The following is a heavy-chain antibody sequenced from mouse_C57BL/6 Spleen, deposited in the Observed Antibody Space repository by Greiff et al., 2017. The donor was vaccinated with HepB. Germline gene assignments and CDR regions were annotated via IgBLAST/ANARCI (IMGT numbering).Heavy chain of an antibody. CDR1: GYTFTSYW. D-gene: IGHD1-1*01. V-gene: IGHV1-50*01. Sequence: QVQLQQPGAELVKPGASVKLSCKASGYTFTSYWMQWVKQRPGQGLEWIGVIDPSDSYTNYNQKFKGKATLTVATSSSTAYMQLSSLTSEDSAVYYCARWSIYYYGSSSYWGQGTTLTVSS. J-gene: IGHJ2*01. CDR3: ARWSIYYYGSSSY. CDR2: IDPSDSYT.